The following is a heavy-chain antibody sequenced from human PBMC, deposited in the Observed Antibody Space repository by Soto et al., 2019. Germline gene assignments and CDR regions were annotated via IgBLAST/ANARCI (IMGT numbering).Heavy chain of an antibody. Sequence: EVQLVESGGGLVQPGESLRLSCAASGFALSSHWMNWVRQAPGKGLEWVASMSPDGNEINYLDSVKGRFTVSRDTAQNSLCLQMNSLRSEDTAVYYCATGLGVPGTSLWGQGALATVSS. V-gene: IGHV3-7*01. D-gene: IGHD2-2*01. CDR2: MSPDGNEI. CDR1: GFALSSHW. J-gene: IGHJ4*02. CDR3: ATGLGVPGTSL.